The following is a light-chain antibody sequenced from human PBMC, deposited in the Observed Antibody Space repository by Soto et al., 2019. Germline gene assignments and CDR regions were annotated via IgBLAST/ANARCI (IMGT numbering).Light chain of an antibody. CDR1: SSDVGGYNY. CDR3: ASFTRSVTVV. Sequence: QYALTQPASVSGSPGQSITISCAGTSSDVGGYNYVSWYQQHPGKVPRLIISDVNKRPSGVSDRFSGSKSGNTASLTISGLQAEGEGDYYCASFTRSVTVVFGGGTKLTVL. CDR2: DVN. V-gene: IGLV2-14*03. J-gene: IGLJ2*01.